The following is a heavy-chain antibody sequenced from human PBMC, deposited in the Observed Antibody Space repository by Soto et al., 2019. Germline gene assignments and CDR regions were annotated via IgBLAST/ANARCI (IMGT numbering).Heavy chain of an antibody. J-gene: IGHJ4*02. CDR1: GFSLSTSGVG. V-gene: IGHV2-5*02. D-gene: IGHD7-27*01. CDR2: IYWDDDK. Sequence: QITLKESGPTLVKPTQTLTLTCTFSGFSLSTSGVGVGWIRQPPGKALEWLALIYWDDDKRYSPSLKSRLTITQDTSKTQVVLTMTNMDPVDTATYSCAHSLIPNWGSRGAFDYWGQGTLVTVSS. CDR3: AHSLIPNWGSRGAFDY.